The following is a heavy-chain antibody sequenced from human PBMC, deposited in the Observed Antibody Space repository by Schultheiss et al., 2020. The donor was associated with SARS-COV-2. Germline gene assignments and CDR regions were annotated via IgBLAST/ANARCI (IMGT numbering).Heavy chain of an antibody. CDR3: AKDETSGSYFVAGY. CDR1: GFTFSSYG. J-gene: IGHJ4*02. CDR2: ISGSGGST. V-gene: IGHV3-23*01. D-gene: IGHD1-26*01. Sequence: GGSLRLSCAASGFTFSSYGMHWVRQAPGKGLEWVSAISGSGGSTYYADSVKGRFTISRDNSKNTLYLQMNSLRAEDTAVYYCAKDETSGSYFVAGYWGQGTLVTVSS.